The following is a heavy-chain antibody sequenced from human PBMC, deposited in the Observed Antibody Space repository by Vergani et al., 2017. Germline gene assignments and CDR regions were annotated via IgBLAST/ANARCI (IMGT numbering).Heavy chain of an antibody. J-gene: IGHJ6*02. Sequence: EVQLLESGGGLVQPGGSLRLSCAASGFTFSSYAMSWGRQAPGKGLEWVSAISGSGGRTYYADSVKGRFTISRDNSKNTLYLQMNSLRAEYTAVYYCAKTHESARPPGRGGMDVWGQGTTVTVSS. CDR3: AKTHESARPPGRGGMDV. CDR2: ISGSGGRT. D-gene: IGHD6-6*01. V-gene: IGHV3-23*01. CDR1: GFTFSSYA.